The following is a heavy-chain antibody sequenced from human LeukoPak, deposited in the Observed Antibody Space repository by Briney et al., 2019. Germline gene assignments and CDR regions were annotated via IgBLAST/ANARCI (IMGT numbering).Heavy chain of an antibody. CDR3: ARCRSWFVDYDFWSGYYEYYYYYMDV. J-gene: IGHJ6*03. D-gene: IGHD3-3*01. CDR2: INHSGST. Sequence: SETLSLTCAVYGGSFSGYYRSWIRQPPGKGLEWIGEINHSGSTNYNPSLKSRVTISVDTSKNQFSLKLSSVTAADTAVYYCARCRSWFVDYDFWSGYYEYYYYYMDVWGKGTTVTVSS. V-gene: IGHV4-34*01. CDR1: GGSFSGYY.